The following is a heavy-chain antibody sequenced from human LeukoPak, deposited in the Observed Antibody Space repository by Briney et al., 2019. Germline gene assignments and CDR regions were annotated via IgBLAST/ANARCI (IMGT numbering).Heavy chain of an antibody. Sequence: GGSLRLSCAASGFTFSSYSINWVRQAPGKGLEWVSSISSSSSYIYYADSVKGRFTISRDNAKNSLYLQMNSLRAEDTAVYYCARDTPYSGTLAGFDPWGQGTLVTVSS. CDR1: GFTFSSYS. J-gene: IGHJ5*02. V-gene: IGHV3-21*06. D-gene: IGHD1-26*01. CDR3: ARDTPYSGTLAGFDP. CDR2: ISSSSSYI.